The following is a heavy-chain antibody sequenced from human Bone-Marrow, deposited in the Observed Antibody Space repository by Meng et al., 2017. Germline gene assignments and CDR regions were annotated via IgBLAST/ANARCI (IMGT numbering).Heavy chain of an antibody. CDR2: IKNKANRYTT. D-gene: IGHD1-26*01. CDR1: GFTFSDHH. Sequence: GESLKISCAASGFTFSDHHMDWVRQAPGKGLEWVGRIKNKANRYTTLYAASVKGRFTISRDDSNNSLYLQMNSLETEDTAVYYCAKQIVGATTYWGQGTLVTVSS. CDR3: AKQIVGATTY. V-gene: IGHV3-72*01. J-gene: IGHJ4*02.